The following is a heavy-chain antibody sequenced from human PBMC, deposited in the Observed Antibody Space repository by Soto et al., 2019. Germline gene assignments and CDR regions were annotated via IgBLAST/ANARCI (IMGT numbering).Heavy chain of an antibody. J-gene: IGHJ4*02. D-gene: IGHD5-12*01. CDR3: ARGQGGIVATH. CDR1: GGSFSVFA. V-gene: IGHV4-34*01. CDR2: INHSGGT. Sequence: SDTLSLTCAVYGGSFSVFAWSWIRQPPGKGLEWIGEINHSGGTNYNPSLKSRVTISADTSKSQFSLKLTSVTAADTAVYYCARGQGGIVATHWDQGALVTVSS.